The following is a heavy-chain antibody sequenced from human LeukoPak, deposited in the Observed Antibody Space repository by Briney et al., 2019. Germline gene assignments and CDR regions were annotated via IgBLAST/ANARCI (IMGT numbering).Heavy chain of an antibody. CDR2: ISYDGSNK. CDR3: ARLFNGLITFGGVIVIGFGYFDY. J-gene: IGHJ4*02. D-gene: IGHD3-16*02. CDR1: GFTFSSYA. V-gene: IGHV3-30-3*01. Sequence: GGSPRLSCTASGFTFSSYAMHWVRQAPGKGLEWVAVISYDGSNKYYADSVKGRFTISRDNSKNTLYLQMNSLRAEDTAVYYCARLFNGLITFGGVIVIGFGYFDYWGQGTLVTVSS.